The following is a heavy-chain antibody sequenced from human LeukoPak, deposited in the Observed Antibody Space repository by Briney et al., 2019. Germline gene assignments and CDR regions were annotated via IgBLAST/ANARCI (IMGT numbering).Heavy chain of an antibody. D-gene: IGHD6-13*01. CDR2: INHSGST. CDR3: ARGAGLNWFDP. J-gene: IGHJ5*02. Sequence: PSETLSLTCAVYGGSLSGYYWSWIRQPPGKGLEWIGEINHSGSTNYNPSLKSRVTISVDTSKNQFSLKLSSLTAADTAVYYCARGAGLNWFDPWGQGTLVTVSS. V-gene: IGHV4-34*01. CDR1: GGSLSGYY.